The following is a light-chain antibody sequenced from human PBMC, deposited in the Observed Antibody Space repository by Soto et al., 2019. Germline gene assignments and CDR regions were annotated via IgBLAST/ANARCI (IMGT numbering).Light chain of an antibody. V-gene: IGLV2-14*03. J-gene: IGLJ2*01. CDR2: DVS. Sequence: QSVLTQPASVSGSPGQSITVSCTGTSSDVGKYNYVSWYQHHPGKAPKLMIYDVSNRPSGVSNRFSGSKSGNTASLTISGLQAEDEADYYCTSYTSSTTVVFGGGTKLTVL. CDR3: TSYTSSTTVV. CDR1: SSDVGKYNY.